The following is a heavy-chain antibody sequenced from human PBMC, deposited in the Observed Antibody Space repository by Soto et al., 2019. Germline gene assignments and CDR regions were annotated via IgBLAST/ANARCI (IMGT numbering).Heavy chain of an antibody. CDR3: ARGHYRYAMDV. Sequence: SESLSLTCDVSGGSISTGVYSWNWIRQPPGKGLEWVGYINHSGSTYDNPSLKSRVTMSVNRSKNQFSLNLTSVTAADTAVYFCARGHYRYAMDVWGQGTTVTVSS. CDR1: GGSISTGVYS. J-gene: IGHJ6*02. V-gene: IGHV4-30-2*01. CDR2: INHSGST.